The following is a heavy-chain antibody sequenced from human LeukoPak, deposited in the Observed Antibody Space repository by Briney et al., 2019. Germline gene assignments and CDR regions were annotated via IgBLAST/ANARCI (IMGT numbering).Heavy chain of an antibody. J-gene: IGHJ4*03. V-gene: IGHV1-2*02. CDR3: GTLLSNGPFDY. Sequence: ASVKVSCMASGYIFIGYYMYWVRQAPGQGLEWMGWIYPNSGATKYAQKFQGRVTMTRDTSISTAYMELSRLTSDDTAVYYCGTLLSNGPFDYWGQGTLVTVSS. CDR1: GYIFIGYY. CDR2: IYPNSGAT.